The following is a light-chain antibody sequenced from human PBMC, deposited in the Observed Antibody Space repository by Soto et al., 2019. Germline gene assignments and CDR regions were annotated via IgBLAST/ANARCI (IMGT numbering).Light chain of an antibody. Sequence: DIQMTQSPSALTASVGDRVTITCRASQSVSNWLAWYRQKPGEAPKLLIYAGSTLERGVPSRFSGSGSGTEFTLTISSLQPDDFATFYCQQYDTYSRTFGQGTKV. J-gene: IGKJ1*01. CDR3: QQYDTYSRT. CDR1: QSVSNW. V-gene: IGKV1-5*03. CDR2: AGS.